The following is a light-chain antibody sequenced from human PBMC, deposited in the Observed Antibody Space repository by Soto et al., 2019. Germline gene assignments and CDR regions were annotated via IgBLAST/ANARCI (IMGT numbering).Light chain of an antibody. J-gene: IGKJ1*01. CDR1: QSVSSSY. V-gene: IGKV3-20*01. Sequence: EIVLRQSPGPLSLSPGERATLSCRASQSVSSSYLAWYQQKPGQAPRLLIYGTSNRATGIPDRFSGSGSGTDFTLTISRLEPEDFAVYYCQQYGNSPTWTFGQGTKVDIK. CDR3: QQYGNSPTWT. CDR2: GTS.